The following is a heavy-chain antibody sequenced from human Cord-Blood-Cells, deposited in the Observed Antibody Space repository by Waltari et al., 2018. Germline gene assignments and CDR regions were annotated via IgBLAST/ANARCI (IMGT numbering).Heavy chain of an antibody. J-gene: IGHJ2*01. CDR2: IYWDDDK. CDR3: AHTPRHWYFDL. Sequence: QITLKESGPTLVKPTQTLTLTCTFSGFSLSTSGVGVGWIRQPPGKVLEWLALIYWDDDKRYSPSLKSRLTITKDTSKNQVVRTMTNMDPVDTATYYCAHTPRHWYFDLWGRGTLVTVSS. V-gene: IGHV2-5*02. CDR1: GFSLSTSGVG.